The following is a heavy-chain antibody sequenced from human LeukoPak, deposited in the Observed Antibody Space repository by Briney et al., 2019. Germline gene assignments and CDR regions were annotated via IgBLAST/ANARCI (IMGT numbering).Heavy chain of an antibody. D-gene: IGHD6-6*01. V-gene: IGHV4-61*02. CDR1: GGSISSGSYY. CDR3: ARDTGPYSSSFQFDY. CDR2: IYTSGST. Sequence: SETLSLTCTVSGGSISSGSYYWSWIRQPAGKGLEWIGRIYTSGSTYYNPSLKSRVTISVDRSKNQFSLKLSSVTAADTAVYYCARDTGPYSSSFQFDYWGQGTLVTVSS. J-gene: IGHJ4*02.